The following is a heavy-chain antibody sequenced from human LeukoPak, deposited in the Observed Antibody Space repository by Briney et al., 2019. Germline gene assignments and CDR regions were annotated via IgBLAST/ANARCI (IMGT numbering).Heavy chain of an antibody. J-gene: IGHJ6*03. D-gene: IGHD3-10*01. CDR2: IYHSGST. Sequence: SETLSLTCAVSGGSISSSNWWSWVRQPPGKGLEWIGEIYHSGSTNYNPSLKSRVTISVDKSKNQFSLTLSSVTAADTAVYYCARDRRVTMVRGVIITSDYYYYMDVWGKGTTVTISS. V-gene: IGHV4-4*02. CDR1: GGSISSSNW. CDR3: ARDRRVTMVRGVIITSDYYYYMDV.